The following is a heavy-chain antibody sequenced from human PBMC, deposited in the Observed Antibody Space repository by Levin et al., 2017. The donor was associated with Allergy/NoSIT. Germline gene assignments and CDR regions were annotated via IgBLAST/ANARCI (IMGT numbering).Heavy chain of an antibody. Sequence: GGSLRLSCAASGFTFSSYSMNWVRQAPGKGLEWVSSISSSSSYIYSADSVKGRFTISRDNAKNSLYLQMNSLRAEDTAVYYCASDVEIAVAGSRTSSFDYWGQGTLVTVSS. V-gene: IGHV3-21*01. D-gene: IGHD6-19*01. J-gene: IGHJ4*02. CDR1: GFTFSSYS. CDR2: ISSSSSYI. CDR3: ASDVEIAVAGSRTSSFDY.